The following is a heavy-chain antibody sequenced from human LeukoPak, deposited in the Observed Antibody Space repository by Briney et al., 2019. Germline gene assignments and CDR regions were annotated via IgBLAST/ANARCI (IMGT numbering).Heavy chain of an antibody. CDR2: IYYSGST. J-gene: IGHJ6*02. CDR3: ARGGSGYDSFYYYGMDV. CDR1: GGSINNYY. D-gene: IGHD5-12*01. Sequence: SETLSLTCTVSGGSINNYYWSWIRQPPGKGLEWIGFIYYSGSTNYNPSLKSRVTISLDTSKNQFSLNLSSVTAADTAVYYCARGGSGYDSFYYYGMDVWGQGTSVTVSS. V-gene: IGHV4-59*01.